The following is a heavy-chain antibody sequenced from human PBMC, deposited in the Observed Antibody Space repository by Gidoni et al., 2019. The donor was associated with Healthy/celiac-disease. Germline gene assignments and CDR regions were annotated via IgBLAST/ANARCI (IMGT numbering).Heavy chain of an antibody. CDR3: ARDGDYGDYVVDGMDV. V-gene: IGHV3-33*01. D-gene: IGHD4-17*01. Sequence: QVQLVVSGGGVVQPGRSLRLSFDASGFTFSSCGMHWVRQAPGTGLEWVAVIWDDGSNKYYADSVKGRFTISRDNSKNTLYLQMNSLRAEDTAVYYCARDGDYGDYVVDGMDVWGQGTTVTVSS. J-gene: IGHJ6*02. CDR1: GFTFSSCG. CDR2: IWDDGSNK.